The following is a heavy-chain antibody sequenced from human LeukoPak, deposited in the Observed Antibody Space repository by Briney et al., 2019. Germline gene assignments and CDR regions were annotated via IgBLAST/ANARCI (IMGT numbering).Heavy chain of an antibody. D-gene: IGHD2-15*01. J-gene: IGHJ4*02. Sequence: ASVTVSFKASGYTFTSHGLSWVRQAPGQGLEWMGRISPYNGDTKYAQKIQDRVTMTTDTTTSTAYMELRSLRSDDTAVYYCARDRGSYCSGGTCYAPHIDYWGQGTLVTVSS. V-gene: IGHV1-18*01. CDR2: ISPYNGDT. CDR3: ARDRGSYCSGGTCYAPHIDY. CDR1: GYTFTSHG.